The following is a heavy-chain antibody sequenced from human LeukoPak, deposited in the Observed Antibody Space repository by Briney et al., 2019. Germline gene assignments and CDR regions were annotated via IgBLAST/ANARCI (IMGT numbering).Heavy chain of an antibody. J-gene: IGHJ4*02. CDR3: ARERGRGVISPYFDY. CDR1: GFTVSSNY. D-gene: IGHD3-10*01. CDR2: IYSGGRT. Sequence: AGGSLRLSCAASGFTVSSNYMSWVRQAPGKGLEWVSVIYSGGRTDYADSVKGRFIISRDNSKNTLYLQMNSLRVEDTAVYYCARERGRGVISPYFDYWGQGTLVTVSS. V-gene: IGHV3-66*01.